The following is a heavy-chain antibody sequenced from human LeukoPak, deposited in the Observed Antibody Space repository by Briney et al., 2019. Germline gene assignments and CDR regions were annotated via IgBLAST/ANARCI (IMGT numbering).Heavy chain of an antibody. Sequence: GESLKISCKGSGYSFTSYWIGWVRQMPGKGLEWMGIIYPGDSDTRYSPSFQGQVTILADKSISTAYLQWSSLKASDTAMYYCARRTPYYYDSSGYPPYYFDYWGQGTLVTVSS. CDR3: ARRTPYYYDSSGYPPYYFDY. CDR1: GYSFTSYW. D-gene: IGHD3-22*01. V-gene: IGHV5-51*01. J-gene: IGHJ4*02. CDR2: IYPGDSDT.